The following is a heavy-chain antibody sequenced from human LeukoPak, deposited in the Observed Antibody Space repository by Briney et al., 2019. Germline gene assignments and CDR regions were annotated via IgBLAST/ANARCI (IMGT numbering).Heavy chain of an antibody. CDR3: TTDLVFFGGVIVTRGGY. CDR1: GFTFSNAW. J-gene: IGHJ4*02. CDR2: IKSKTDGGTT. V-gene: IGHV3-15*01. D-gene: IGHD3-16*02. Sequence: PGRSLRLSCAASGFTFSNAWMSWVRQAPGKGLEWVGRIKSKTDGGTTDYAAPVKGRFTISRDDSKNTLYLQMNSLKTEDTAVYYCTTDLVFFGGVIVTRGGYWGQGTLVTVSS.